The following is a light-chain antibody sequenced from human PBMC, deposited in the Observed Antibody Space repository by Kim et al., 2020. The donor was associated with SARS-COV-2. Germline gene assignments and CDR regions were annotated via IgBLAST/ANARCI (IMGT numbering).Light chain of an antibody. Sequence: EIVLTQSPATLSLSPGERDTLSCRTSQSVNSYLAWYQQKPGQAPRLLIYDASNRTTGIPARFSGSGSGTDFTLTISSLEPEDFAVYYCQQRSNWPLTFGGGTKLEIK. J-gene: IGKJ4*01. V-gene: IGKV3-11*01. CDR2: DAS. CDR3: QQRSNWPLT. CDR1: QSVNSY.